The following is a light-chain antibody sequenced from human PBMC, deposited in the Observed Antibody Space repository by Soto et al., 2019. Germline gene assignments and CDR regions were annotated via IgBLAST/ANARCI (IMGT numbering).Light chain of an antibody. CDR2: QVS. CDR3: VQGRHWPPT. Sequence: DVVMTQSPLSLPVTLGQPASISCRSSQSLVYSDGNTYLNWFQQRPGQSPRRLLYQVSKRDSGVPDRFSGSGSGTDFTLKISRVEADDVGIYFCVQGRHWPPTFGQGTKVDIK. CDR1: QSLVYSDGNTY. V-gene: IGKV2-30*01. J-gene: IGKJ1*01.